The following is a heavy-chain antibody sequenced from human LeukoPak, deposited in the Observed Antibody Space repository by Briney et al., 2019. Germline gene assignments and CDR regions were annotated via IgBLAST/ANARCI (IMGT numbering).Heavy chain of an antibody. CDR1: GYSFTSHY. Sequence: ASVKVSCKASGYSFTSHYMHWVRQAPGQGLEWMGLINPSGSSTLYAQKFQGRVTMTRDTSTSTVYMELSSLRSEDTAVYYCARATEGYFDYWGQGTLVTVSS. V-gene: IGHV1-46*01. J-gene: IGHJ4*02. CDR2: INPSGSST. D-gene: IGHD4-17*01. CDR3: ARATEGYFDY.